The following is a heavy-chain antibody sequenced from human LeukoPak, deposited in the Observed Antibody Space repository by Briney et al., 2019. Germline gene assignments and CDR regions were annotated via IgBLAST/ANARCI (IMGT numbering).Heavy chain of an antibody. CDR3: AILYYYDSSGYYKIFDY. D-gene: IGHD3-22*01. V-gene: IGHV1-69*13. Sequence: ASVNVSCMASGGTFSSYAISWVRQAPGQGLEWMGGIIPIFGTANYAQKFQGRVTITADESTSTAYMELSSLRSEDTAVYYCAILYYYDSSGYYKIFDYWGQGTLVTVSS. J-gene: IGHJ4*02. CDR2: IIPIFGTA. CDR1: GGTFSSYA.